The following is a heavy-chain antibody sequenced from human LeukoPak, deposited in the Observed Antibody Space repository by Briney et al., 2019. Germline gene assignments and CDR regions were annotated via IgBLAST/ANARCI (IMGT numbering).Heavy chain of an antibody. D-gene: IGHD1-26*01. CDR1: GGSFSGYY. J-gene: IGHJ4*02. CDR2: INHSGGT. V-gene: IGHV4-34*01. Sequence: SETLSLTCAVYGGSFSGYYWSWIRQPPGKGLEWIGEINHSGGTNYNPSLKSRVTISVDTSKNQFSLKLSSVTAADTAVYYCARDSGSYNFDYWGQGTLVTVSS. CDR3: ARDSGSYNFDY.